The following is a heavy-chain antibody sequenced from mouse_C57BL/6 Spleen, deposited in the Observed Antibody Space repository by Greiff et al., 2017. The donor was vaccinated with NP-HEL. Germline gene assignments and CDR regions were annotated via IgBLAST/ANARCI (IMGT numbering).Heavy chain of an antibody. CDR3: ARRRLRDYHWYFDV. CDR2: IYPRSGNT. V-gene: IGHV1-81*01. CDR1: GYTFTSYG. J-gene: IGHJ1*03. Sequence: VKLQESGAELARPGASVKLSCKASGYTFTSYGISWVKQRTGQGLEWIGEIYPRSGNTYYNEKFKGKATLTADKSSSTAYMELRSLTSEDSAVYFCARRRLRDYHWYFDVWGTGTTVTVSS. D-gene: IGHD2-4*01.